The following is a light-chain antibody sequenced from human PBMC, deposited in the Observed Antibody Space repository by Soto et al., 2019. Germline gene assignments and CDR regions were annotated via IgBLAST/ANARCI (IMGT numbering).Light chain of an antibody. CDR1: QSIRNNY. J-gene: IGKJ4*01. V-gene: IGKV3-20*01. CDR3: QQYNSSPGT. Sequence: EIVLTQSPATLSLSPGERATLSCRASQSIRNNYVAWYQQKPGQAPRLLIYDASIRATGISARFSGSGYGTDFTLTISSLESEDFAIYYCQQYNSSPGTFGRGTKVEI. CDR2: DAS.